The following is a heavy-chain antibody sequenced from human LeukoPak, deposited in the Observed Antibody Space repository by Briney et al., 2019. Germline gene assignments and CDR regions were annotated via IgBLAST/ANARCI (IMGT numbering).Heavy chain of an antibody. Sequence: PGGSLRLSCAASGVTFSSYSLNWVRHAPGEGRGWGSYISSSDSSIYYADSVKGRFSISTDNSKNTLYLQMNRLRAEDTAGYYCAKDRYGDYGGWFDPWGQGTLVTVSS. CDR1: GVTFSSYS. CDR3: AKDRYGDYGGWFDP. D-gene: IGHD4-17*01. J-gene: IGHJ5*02. CDR2: ISSSDSSI. V-gene: IGHV3-48*01.